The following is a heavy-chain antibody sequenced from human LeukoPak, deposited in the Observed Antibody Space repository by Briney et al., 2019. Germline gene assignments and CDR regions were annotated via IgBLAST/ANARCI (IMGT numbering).Heavy chain of an antibody. V-gene: IGHV3-23*02. CDR2: ISDSGGST. D-gene: IGHD3-22*01. CDR1: GITLSNYG. J-gene: IGHJ4*02. Sequence: QPGGSLRLSCAVSGITLSNYGMSWVRQAPGKGLEWGAGISDSGGSTNYEDSVKGRFNISRENPKNTVYLQMNSLRAEDKAVYFCAKRGVVIRVILVGFHKEAYYFDSWGQGALVTVSS. CDR3: AKRGVVIRVILVGFHKEAYYFDS.